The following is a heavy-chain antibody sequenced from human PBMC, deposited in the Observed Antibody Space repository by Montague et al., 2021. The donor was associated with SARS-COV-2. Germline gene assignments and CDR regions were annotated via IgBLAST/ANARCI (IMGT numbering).Heavy chain of an antibody. CDR3: ARELVRYYYGMDV. J-gene: IGHJ6*02. CDR1: GFTFSSYG. CDR2: IWYDGSNK. D-gene: IGHD6-6*01. Sequence: SLRLSCAASGFTFSSYGMHWVRQAPGKGLEWVAVIWYDGSNKYYADSVKGRFTISRDNSKNTLYLQMNSLRAEDTAVYYCARELVRYYYGMDVWGQGTTVTV. V-gene: IGHV3-33*01.